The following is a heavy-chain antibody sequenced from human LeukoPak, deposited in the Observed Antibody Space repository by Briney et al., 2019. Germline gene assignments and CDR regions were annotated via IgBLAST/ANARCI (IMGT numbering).Heavy chain of an antibody. D-gene: IGHD6-13*01. CDR2: ISGSGGST. V-gene: IGHV3-23*01. CDR3: AKEPGTLVDY. J-gene: IGHJ4*02. Sequence: GGSLRLSCAVSGLTFNVAWMSWVRQAPGKGLEWVSAISGSGGSTYYADSVKGRFTISRDNSKNTLYLQMNSLRAEDTAVYYCAKEPGTLVDYWGQGTLVTVSS. CDR1: GLTFNVAW.